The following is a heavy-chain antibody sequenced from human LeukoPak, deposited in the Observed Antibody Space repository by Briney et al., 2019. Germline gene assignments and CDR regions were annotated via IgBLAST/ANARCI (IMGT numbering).Heavy chain of an antibody. V-gene: IGHV1-2*02. Sequence: ASVKVSCKASGYTFIDYYMHWVRQAPGQGLEWMGWINPNSGGTKYAQKFQGRVTMTRDTSISTAYMELSRLRSDYTAVYYCARDNDSRDPPHFDYWGQGTLVTVSS. J-gene: IGHJ4*02. CDR3: ARDNDSRDPPHFDY. CDR2: INPNSGGT. D-gene: IGHD3-16*01. CDR1: GYTFIDYY.